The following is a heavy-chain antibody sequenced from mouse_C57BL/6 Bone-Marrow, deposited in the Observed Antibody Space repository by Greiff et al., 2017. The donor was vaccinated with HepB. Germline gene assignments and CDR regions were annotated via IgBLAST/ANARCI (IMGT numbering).Heavy chain of an antibody. CDR2: IHPNSGST. Sequence: QVQLQQPGAELVKPGASVKLSCKASGYTFTSYWMHWVMQRPGQGLEWIGMIHPNSGSTNYNEKFKSKATLTVDKSSSTAYMQLSSLTSEDSAVYYCASRKTAQATAMDYWGQGTSVTVSS. V-gene: IGHV1-64*01. D-gene: IGHD3-2*02. CDR3: ASRKTAQATAMDY. CDR1: GYTFTSYW. J-gene: IGHJ4*01.